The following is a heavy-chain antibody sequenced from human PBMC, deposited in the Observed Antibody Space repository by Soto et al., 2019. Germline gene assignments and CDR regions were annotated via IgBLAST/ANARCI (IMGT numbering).Heavy chain of an antibody. V-gene: IGHV4-59*12. J-gene: IGHJ2*01. CDR2: IYYSGRI. Sequence: QVQLQESGPGLVKPSETLSLTCTVSGGSISSYYWSWIRQPPGKGLEWIGYIYYSGRINYNPALNSRVTISVDTSKSRFSLQLSSLTAADTAVYYCARGWGYAFPDLWGRGTLVTVSS. CDR3: ARGWGYAFPDL. CDR1: GGSISSYY. D-gene: IGHD5-12*01.